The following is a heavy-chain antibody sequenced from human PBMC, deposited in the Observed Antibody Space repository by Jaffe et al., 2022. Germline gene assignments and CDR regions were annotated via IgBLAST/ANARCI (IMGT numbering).Heavy chain of an antibody. CDR2: IIPILGIA. J-gene: IGHJ5*02. Sequence: QVQLVQSGAEVKKPGSSVKVSCKASGGTFSSYTISWVRQAPGQGLEWMGRIIPILGIANYAQKFQGRVTITADKSTSTAYMELSSLRSEDTAVYYCARGSRGYNWEDPWGQGTLVTVSS. D-gene: IGHD5-12*01. CDR3: ARGSRGYNWEDP. V-gene: IGHV1-69*02. CDR1: GGTFSSYT.